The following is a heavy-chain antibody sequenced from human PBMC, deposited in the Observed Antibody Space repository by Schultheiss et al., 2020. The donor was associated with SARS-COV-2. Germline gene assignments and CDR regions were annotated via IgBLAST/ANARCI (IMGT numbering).Heavy chain of an antibody. CDR3: AREGFTIFGGMDV. Sequence: ASVKVSCKASGYTFTSYDINWVRQATGQGLEWMGWMDPNSGGTSYAQKFQGRVTMTRDTSTSTVYMELSSLRSEDTAVYYCAREGFTIFGGMDVWGQGTMVTVSS. V-gene: IGHV1-8*01. CDR2: MDPNSGGT. D-gene: IGHD3-3*01. J-gene: IGHJ6*02. CDR1: GYTFTSYD.